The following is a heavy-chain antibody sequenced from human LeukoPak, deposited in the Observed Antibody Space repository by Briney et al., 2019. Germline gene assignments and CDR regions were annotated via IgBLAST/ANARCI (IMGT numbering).Heavy chain of an antibody. J-gene: IGHJ4*02. CDR3: AKARSGSSSSCYNY. Sequence: PGGSLRLSCAASGFTFRNYSMNWVRQAPGKGLESVSGISDSGGTTDYADSVKGRFAISRDNSNNTLYLQMNSLRAEDTAVYYCAKARSGSSSSCYNYWGQGTLVTVSS. CDR1: GFTFRNYS. V-gene: IGHV3-23*01. CDR2: ISDSGGTT. D-gene: IGHD2-2*02.